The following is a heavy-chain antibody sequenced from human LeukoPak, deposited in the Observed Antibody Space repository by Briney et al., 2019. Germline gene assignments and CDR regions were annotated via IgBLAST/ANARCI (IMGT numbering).Heavy chain of an antibody. V-gene: IGHV1-18*01. D-gene: IGHD3-22*01. Sequence: ASVKVSCKASGYTFTSCGISWVRQAPGQGLEWMGWISAYNGNTNYAQKLQGRVTMTTDTSTSTAYMELRSLRSDDTAVYYCARGYYYDSSGYYLRFDPWGQGTLVTVSS. CDR2: ISAYNGNT. CDR3: ARGYYYDSSGYYLRFDP. CDR1: GYTFTSCG. J-gene: IGHJ5*02.